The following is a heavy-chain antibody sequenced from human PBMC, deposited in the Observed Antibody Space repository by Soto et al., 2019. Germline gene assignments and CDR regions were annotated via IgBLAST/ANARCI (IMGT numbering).Heavy chain of an antibody. V-gene: IGHV4-34*01. CDR3: ARGSIFGRLFDY. Sequence: PSETLSLTCAVYGGSFSGYYLSWIRQPPGKGLEWIGEINHSGSTNYNPSLKSRVTISVDTSKNQFSLKLSSVTAADTAVYYCARGSIFGRLFDYWGQGTLVTVYS. J-gene: IGHJ4*02. CDR2: INHSGST. CDR1: GGSFSGYY. D-gene: IGHD3-3*02.